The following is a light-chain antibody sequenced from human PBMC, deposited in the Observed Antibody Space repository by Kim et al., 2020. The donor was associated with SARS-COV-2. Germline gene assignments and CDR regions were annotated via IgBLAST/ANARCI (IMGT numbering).Light chain of an antibody. J-gene: IGLJ1*01. CDR2: DVS. V-gene: IGLV2-14*03. CDR1: SSDVGGYDY. CDR3: SSCTTSSTYV. Sequence: GQTITISCTGTSSDVGGYDYVSWYQHHPGKAPKHMIYDVSKRPSGVSNRFSGSKSGNTASLTISGLQAEDEADYFCSSCTTSSTYVFGTGTKVTVL.